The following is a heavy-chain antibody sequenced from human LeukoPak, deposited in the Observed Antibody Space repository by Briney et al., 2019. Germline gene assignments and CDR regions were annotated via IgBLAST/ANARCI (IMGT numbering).Heavy chain of an antibody. CDR3: ARAQDPDAFDI. Sequence: KTSETLSLTCTVSGGSISGNDYYWTWIRQPPGKGLEWIGYIYFGGSTYYNPSLESRVTISVHTSKNQFSLILSSVTAADTAVYYCARAQDPDAFDIWGQGTMVTVSS. J-gene: IGHJ3*02. CDR2: IYFGGST. V-gene: IGHV4-30-4*01. CDR1: GGSISGNDYY.